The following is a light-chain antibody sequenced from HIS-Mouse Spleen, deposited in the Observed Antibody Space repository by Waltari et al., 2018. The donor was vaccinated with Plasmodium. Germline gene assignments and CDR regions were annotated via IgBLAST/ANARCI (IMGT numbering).Light chain of an antibody. CDR1: QSISSW. J-gene: IGKJ2*01. V-gene: IGKV1-5*03. CDR3: QQYNSYSGT. Sequence: DIQMTQSPSPLYASVGDRVTITCRASQSISSWLAWYQQKPGKAPKLLIYMASSLESGVPSRFSGSGSGTEFTLTISSLQPDDFATYYCQQYNSYSGTFGQGTKLEIK. CDR2: MAS.